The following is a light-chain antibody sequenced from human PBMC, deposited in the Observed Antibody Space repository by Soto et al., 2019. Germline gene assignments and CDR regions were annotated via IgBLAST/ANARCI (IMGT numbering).Light chain of an antibody. CDR1: QRISSW. Sequence: DIQMTQYPSTLSASVGDRVTITCRASQRISSWLAWYQQKPGKAPKLLIYKASSLESGVPSRFSGSGSGTKCTLTISILQPDDFASYYCQQYNSYSSWTFDQGTKVDIK. CDR3: QQYNSYSSWT. V-gene: IGKV1-5*03. CDR2: KAS. J-gene: IGKJ1*01.